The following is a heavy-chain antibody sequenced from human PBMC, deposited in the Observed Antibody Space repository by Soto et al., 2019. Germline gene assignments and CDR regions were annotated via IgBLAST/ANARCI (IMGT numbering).Heavy chain of an antibody. J-gene: IGHJ6*02. D-gene: IGHD6-19*01. V-gene: IGHV6-1*01. Sequence: SQTLSLTCAISGDSVSSDTAAWNCIRQSPSRGLEWLGRTYYRSKWYNDYAGSVKSRITINPDTSKNQVFLHLNSVSPEDTAVYFCARGRGSGWNYYGMDVWGQGTTVTVSS. CDR1: GDSVSSDTAA. CDR3: ARGRGSGWNYYGMDV. CDR2: TYYRSKWYN.